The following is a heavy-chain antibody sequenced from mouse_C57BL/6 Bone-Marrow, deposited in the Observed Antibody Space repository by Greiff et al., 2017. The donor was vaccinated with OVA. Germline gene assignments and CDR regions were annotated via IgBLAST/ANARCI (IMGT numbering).Heavy chain of an antibody. D-gene: IGHD2-5*01. CDR2: IDPENGDT. J-gene: IGHJ3*01. V-gene: IGHV14-4*01. CDR1: GFNIKDDY. Sequence: DVQLQESGAELVRPGASVKLSCTASGFNIKDDYMHWVKQRPEQGLEWIGWIDPENGDTEYASKFQGKATITADTSSNTAYLQLSSLTSEDTAVYYCTPYSNYVGFAYWGQGTLVTVSA. CDR3: TPYSNYVGFAY.